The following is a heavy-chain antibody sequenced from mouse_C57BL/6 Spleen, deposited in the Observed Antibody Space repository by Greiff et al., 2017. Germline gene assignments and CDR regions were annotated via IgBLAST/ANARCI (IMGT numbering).Heavy chain of an antibody. D-gene: IGHD1-1*01. CDR3: VYGSSSYYYAMDY. CDR1: GYTFTSYT. Sequence: VKLMESGAELARPGASVKMSCKASGYTFTSYTMHWVKQRPGQGLEWIGYINPSSGYTKYNQKFKDKATLTADKSSSTAYMQLSSLTSEDSAVYYCVYGSSSYYYAMDYWGQGTSVTVSS. CDR2: INPSSGYT. J-gene: IGHJ4*01. V-gene: IGHV1-4*01.